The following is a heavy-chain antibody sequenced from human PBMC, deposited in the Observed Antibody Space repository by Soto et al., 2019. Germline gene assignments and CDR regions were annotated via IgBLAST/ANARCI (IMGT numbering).Heavy chain of an antibody. CDR2: VVPLLGLE. CDR1: GGTFNSHT. Sequence: QVQLVPSGAKVKRPGSSVKVSCKASGGTFNSHTINWVRQAPGQGLEWVGRVVPLLGLERHPQTFKDRLTITTDTSTSSVYMEQSNLRSEHTSVYYCTRDRPEKDVLPVPRQHFDSCGPGTLVTVTP. J-gene: IGHJ4*02. CDR3: TRDRPEKDVLPVPRQHFDS. V-gene: IGHV1-69*08. D-gene: IGHD2-15*01.